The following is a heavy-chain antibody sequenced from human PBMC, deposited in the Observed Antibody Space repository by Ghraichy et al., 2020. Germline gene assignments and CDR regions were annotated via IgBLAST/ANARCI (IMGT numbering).Heavy chain of an antibody. V-gene: IGHV3-23*01. CDR2: ISGSGGST. Sequence: LSLTCAASGFTFSSYAMSWVRQAPGKGLEWVSAISGSGGSTYYADSVKGRFTISRDNSKNTLYLQMNSLRAEDTAVYYCAKALYLTSVLRSQFDYWGQGTLVTVSS. CDR3: AKALYLTSVLRSQFDY. D-gene: IGHD3-3*01. J-gene: IGHJ4*02. CDR1: GFTFSSYA.